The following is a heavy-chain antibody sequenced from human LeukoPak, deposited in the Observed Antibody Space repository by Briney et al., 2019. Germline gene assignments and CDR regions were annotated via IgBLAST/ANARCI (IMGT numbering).Heavy chain of an antibody. J-gene: IGHJ4*02. CDR1: GFTFSSYS. Sequence: GGSVRLSCAASGFTFSSYSMNWVRQAPGKGLEWVSSISSSSSYIYYADSVKGRFTISRDNAKNTLYLQMNSLRAEDTAVYYCAREEYYYDSSGYYYYFDYWGQGTLVTVSS. V-gene: IGHV3-21*01. D-gene: IGHD3-22*01. CDR2: ISSSSSYI. CDR3: AREEYYYDSSGYYYYFDY.